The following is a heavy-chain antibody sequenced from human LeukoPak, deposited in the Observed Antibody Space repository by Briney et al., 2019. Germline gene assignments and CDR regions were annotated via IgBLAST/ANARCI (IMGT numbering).Heavy chain of an antibody. J-gene: IGHJ4*02. D-gene: IGHD3-22*01. CDR2: ISDSGGRT. Sequence: PGGSLRLSCAVSGITLSNYGMSWVRQAPGKGLDWVAGISDSGGRTNYADSVKGRFTISRDNPKNTLYLQMNSLRAEDTAVYFCAKRGVVIRVILVGFHKEAYYFDSWGQGALVTVSS. V-gene: IGHV3-23*01. CDR3: AKRGVVIRVILVGFHKEAYYFDS. CDR1: GITLSNYG.